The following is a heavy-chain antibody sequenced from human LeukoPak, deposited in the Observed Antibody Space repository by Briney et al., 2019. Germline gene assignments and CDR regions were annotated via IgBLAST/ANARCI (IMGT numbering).Heavy chain of an antibody. D-gene: IGHD6-6*01. CDR3: ARDWGTSSLYLVN. J-gene: IGHJ4*02. Sequence: GGSLKLSCAASGFTFSSNGLHWVRQAPGKGLECVAFIQNDGNNKKYADSVKGRFTISRDNSKNTLYLQMNSLRAEDTAVYYCARDWGTSSLYLVNWGQGTLVTVSS. CDR2: IQNDGNNK. V-gene: IGHV3-30*02. CDR1: GFTFSSNG.